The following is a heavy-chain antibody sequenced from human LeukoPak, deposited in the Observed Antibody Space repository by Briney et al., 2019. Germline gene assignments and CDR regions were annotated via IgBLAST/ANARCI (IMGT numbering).Heavy chain of an antibody. J-gene: IGHJ4*02. D-gene: IGHD3-22*01. CDR1: GFSFSSNA. CDR3: ASTYYYDSSGYYLFDY. Sequence: GGSLRLSCSASGFSFSSNAMHWVRQAPGKGLEYVSGISSNGGSTYYADSVKGRFTISRDNSKNTLYLQMSSLRAEDTAVYYCASTYYYDSSGYYLFDYWGQGSLVPVSS. V-gene: IGHV3-64D*09. CDR2: ISSNGGST.